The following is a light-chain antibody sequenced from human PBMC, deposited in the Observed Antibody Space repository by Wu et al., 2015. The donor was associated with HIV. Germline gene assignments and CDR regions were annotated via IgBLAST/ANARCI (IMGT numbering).Light chain of an antibody. CDR2: GAS. CDR3: QQYYAWPPALT. J-gene: IGKJ4*01. CDR1: QSVSSN. Sequence: EIVMTQSPATLSVSPGERATLSCRASQSVSSNLAWYQQKPGQAPRLLIYGASTRATGIPARFSGSGSGTEFTLTISSMQSEDFAVYYCQQYYAWPPALTFGGGPRWRSN. V-gene: IGKV3-15*01.